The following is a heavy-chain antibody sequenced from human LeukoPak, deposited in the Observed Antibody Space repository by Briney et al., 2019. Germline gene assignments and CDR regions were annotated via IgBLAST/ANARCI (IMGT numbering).Heavy chain of an antibody. CDR1: GFTVSSNY. Sequence: GSLRLSCAASGFTVSSNYMSWVRQAPGKGLEWIGSIHHTGSTYYNPALISRITISVDTSKHQYSLKLGSVTAADTAVYFCTRDPGYARYMDVWGKGTTVTVSS. J-gene: IGHJ6*03. CDR3: TRDPGYARYMDV. V-gene: IGHV4-38-2*02. CDR2: IHHTGST. D-gene: IGHD1-1*01.